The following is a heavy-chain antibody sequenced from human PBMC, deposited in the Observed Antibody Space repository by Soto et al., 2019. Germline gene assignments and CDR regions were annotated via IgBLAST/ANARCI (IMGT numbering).Heavy chain of an antibody. J-gene: IGHJ3*02. CDR2: IYYSGST. D-gene: IGHD3-10*01. CDR3: ARDHGVYYGSGRGGAFDI. V-gene: IGHV4-59*01. CDR1: GGSISSYY. Sequence: QVQLQESGPGLVKPSETLSLTCTVSGGSISSYYWSWIRQPPGKGLEWIGYIYYSGSTNYNPSLKSRVTISVDTSKHQFSLKLSSVTAADTAVYYCARDHGVYYGSGRGGAFDIWGQGTMVTVSS.